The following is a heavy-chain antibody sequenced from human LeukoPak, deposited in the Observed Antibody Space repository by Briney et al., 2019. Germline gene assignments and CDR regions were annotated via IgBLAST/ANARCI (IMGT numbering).Heavy chain of an antibody. V-gene: IGHV3-49*04. D-gene: IGHD5-12*01. CDR2: IRSKAYGGTT. CDR3: SRQIRATTDYFDY. Sequence: PGGSLRLSCAASGFTFSSYAMSWVRQAPGKGLEWVGFIRSKAYGGTTAYAASVKGRFTISRDDSKTIAYLQMNSLKTEDTGVYYCSRQIRATTDYFDYWGQGTLVTVSS. J-gene: IGHJ4*02. CDR1: GFTFSSYA.